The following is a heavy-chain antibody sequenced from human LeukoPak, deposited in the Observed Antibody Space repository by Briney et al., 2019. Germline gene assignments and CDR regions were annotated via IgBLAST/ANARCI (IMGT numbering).Heavy chain of an antibody. V-gene: IGHV3-48*03. Sequence: GGSLRLSCVGSGLTFSGFEMNWVRQAPGKGLEWVSYIRGDGSTKTYADSVKGRFTISRDNAKNALYLQMNSLRAEDTAIYYCARRFRDWGQGTLVTVSS. CDR1: GLTFSGFE. CDR3: ARRFRD. J-gene: IGHJ4*02. CDR2: IRGDGSTK. D-gene: IGHD5-24*01.